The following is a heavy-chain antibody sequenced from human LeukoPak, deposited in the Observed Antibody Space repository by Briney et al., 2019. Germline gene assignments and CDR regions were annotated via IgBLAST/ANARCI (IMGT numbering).Heavy chain of an antibody. Sequence: SETLSLTCAVSGGSISSGGYSWSWIRQPPGKGLEWIGYIYHSGSTYYNPPLKSRVTISVDRSKNQFSLKLSSVTAADTAVYYCARGYYYDSSGYYYPFDYWGQGTLVTVSS. CDR2: IYHSGST. V-gene: IGHV4-30-2*01. CDR1: GGSISSGGYS. J-gene: IGHJ4*02. D-gene: IGHD3-22*01. CDR3: ARGYYYDSSGYYYPFDY.